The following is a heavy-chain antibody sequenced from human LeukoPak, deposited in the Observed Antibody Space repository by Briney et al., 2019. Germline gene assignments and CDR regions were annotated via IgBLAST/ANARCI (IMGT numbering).Heavy chain of an antibody. CDR2: IYPGDSDT. Sequence: GAALKISCKGSGSLFTSYWIGWARQMPGKGLEWMGIIYPGDSDTRYSPSLQGQVTISADKSISTAYLQWSSLKASDTAMYYCAIISGSYGDDAFDIWGQGTMVTVSS. V-gene: IGHV5-51*01. J-gene: IGHJ3*02. CDR3: AIISGSYGDDAFDI. CDR1: GSLFTSYW. D-gene: IGHD1-26*01.